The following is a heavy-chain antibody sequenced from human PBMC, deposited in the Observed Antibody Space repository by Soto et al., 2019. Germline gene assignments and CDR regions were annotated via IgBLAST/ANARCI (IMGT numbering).Heavy chain of an antibody. V-gene: IGHV4-30-2*01. D-gene: IGHD3-9*01. Sequence: PSETLSLTCAVSGGSISSGGYSWSWIRQPPGKGLEWIGYIYHSGSTYYNPSLKSRVTISEDRSKNQFSLKLSSVTAADMAVYYCARVYYDILTGNPLYYGMDVWGQGTTVTVSS. CDR3: ARVYYDILTGNPLYYGMDV. CDR1: GGSISSGGYS. CDR2: IYHSGST. J-gene: IGHJ6*02.